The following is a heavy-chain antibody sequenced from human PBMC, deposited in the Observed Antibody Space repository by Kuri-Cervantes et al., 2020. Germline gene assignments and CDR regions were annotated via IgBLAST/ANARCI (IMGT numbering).Heavy chain of an antibody. V-gene: IGHV1-18*01. D-gene: IGHD3-22*01. Sequence: ASVKVSCKASGYTFGSYGFTWVRQAPGQGLEWMGWFSPYNGDTKSAQNFQGRVNMTTDTSTSTAYMELRSLRSDDTAVYYCARCDWDYGSSGYYYFDYWGQGTLVTVSS. CDR2: FSPYNGDT. CDR1: GYTFGSYG. J-gene: IGHJ4*02. CDR3: ARCDWDYGSSGYYYFDY.